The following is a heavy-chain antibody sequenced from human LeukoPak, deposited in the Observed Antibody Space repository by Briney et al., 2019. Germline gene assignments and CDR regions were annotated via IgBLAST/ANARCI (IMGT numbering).Heavy chain of an antibody. Sequence: PGGSLRLSCAASGFTFSSYAMHWVRQAPGKGLEWVAVISYDGSNKYYADSVKGRFTISRDNSKNTLYLQMNSLRAEDTAVYYCASSGYDDMEGPPDYWGQGTLVTVS. CDR1: GFTFSSYA. D-gene: IGHD5-12*01. CDR3: ASSGYDDMEGPPDY. J-gene: IGHJ4*02. CDR2: ISYDGSNK. V-gene: IGHV3-30-3*01.